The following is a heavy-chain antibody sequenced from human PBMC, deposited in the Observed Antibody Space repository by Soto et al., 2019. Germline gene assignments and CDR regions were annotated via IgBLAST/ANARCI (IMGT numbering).Heavy chain of an antibody. Sequence: PSETLSLTCAVYGGSFSGYYWSWIRQPPGKGLEWIGEINHSGSTNYNPSLKSRVTISVDTSKNQFSLKLSSVTAADTAVYYCARGSKGWYYYDSSGILSYFDYWGQGTLVTVSS. D-gene: IGHD3-22*01. CDR1: GGSFSGYY. J-gene: IGHJ4*02. V-gene: IGHV4-34*01. CDR3: ARGSKGWYYYDSSGILSYFDY. CDR2: INHSGST.